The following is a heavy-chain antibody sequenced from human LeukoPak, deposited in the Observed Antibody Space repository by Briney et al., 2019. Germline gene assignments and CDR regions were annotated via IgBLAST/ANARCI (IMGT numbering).Heavy chain of an antibody. Sequence: ASVKVSCKASGYIFTSYYMHWVRQAPGQGLEWMGIINPSGGRTSYAQKFQGRVTMTRDTSTSTVYMELSSLRSEDTAVYYCARVSDDYVWGSYRFGEADYWGQGTLVTVSS. J-gene: IGHJ4*02. D-gene: IGHD3-16*02. CDR2: INPSGGRT. CDR3: ARVSDDYVWGSYRFGEADY. V-gene: IGHV1-46*01. CDR1: GYIFTSYY.